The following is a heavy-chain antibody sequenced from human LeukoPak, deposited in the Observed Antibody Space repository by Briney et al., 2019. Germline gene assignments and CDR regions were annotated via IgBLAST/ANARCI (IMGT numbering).Heavy chain of an antibody. Sequence: GGSLRLSCAASRFTFNNFAMNWVRQAPGKGLEWVSSVNFRGTISYYADSVKGRFTISRDNSKNTLFLQMDSLRAEDAAIYYCAKGERGIDYWGQGTLVTVSS. V-gene: IGHV3-23*01. J-gene: IGHJ4*02. D-gene: IGHD7-27*01. CDR2: VNFRGTIS. CDR3: AKGERGIDY. CDR1: RFTFNNFA.